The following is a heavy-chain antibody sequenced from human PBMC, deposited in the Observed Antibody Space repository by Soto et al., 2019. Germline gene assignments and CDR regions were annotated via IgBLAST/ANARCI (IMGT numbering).Heavy chain of an antibody. CDR3: ARVERGTATTVVDAFDI. V-gene: IGHV4-34*01. CDR2: MSYSGGT. J-gene: IGHJ3*02. Sequence: QVQLQQWGAGLLKPSETLSLTCAVYGGFVSSGSYYWSWIRQPPGKGLEWIGEMSYSGGTHFNPPLKRGVTMPEDTSKNQFSLKMSYVTAADTALYYCARVERGTATTVVDAFDIWGPGTMVTVSS. CDR1: GGFVSSGSYY. D-gene: IGHD1-1*01.